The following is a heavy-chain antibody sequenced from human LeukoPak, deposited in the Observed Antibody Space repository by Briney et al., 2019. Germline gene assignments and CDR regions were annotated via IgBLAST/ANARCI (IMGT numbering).Heavy chain of an antibody. V-gene: IGHV4-59*01. CDR1: GGSISSYY. D-gene: IGHD1-26*01. J-gene: IGHJ4*02. Sequence: SETLSLTCTVSGGSISSYYWSWIRQLPGKGLEWIGYIYYSGSTNYNPSFKSRVTISVDTSKNQFSLKLSSVTAADTAVYYCARGLWELTYFDYWGQGTLVTVSS. CDR2: IYYSGST. CDR3: ARGLWELTYFDY.